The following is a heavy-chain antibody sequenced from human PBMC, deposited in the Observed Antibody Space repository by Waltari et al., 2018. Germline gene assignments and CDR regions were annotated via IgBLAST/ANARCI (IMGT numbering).Heavy chain of an antibody. CDR1: GDSVNHANSY. D-gene: IGHD3-3*01. CDR3: ARRDHDFWSGYFSV. CDR2: IYYTGST. Sequence: QLQLQESGPGLVRASETLSLTCTVSGDSVNHANSYWGWVRQSPAKGLEWIGTIYYTGSTSYNPSLKSRVTVSIDTSKNQFSLKRSSVTAADTAVYFCARRDHDFWSGYFSVWGQGTTVTVSS. V-gene: IGHV4-39*01. J-gene: IGHJ6*02.